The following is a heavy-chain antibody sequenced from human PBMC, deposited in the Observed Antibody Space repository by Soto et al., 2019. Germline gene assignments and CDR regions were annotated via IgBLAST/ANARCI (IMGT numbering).Heavy chain of an antibody. V-gene: IGHV1-3*01. Sequence: ASVKVSCKASGYTFTSYAMHWVRQAPGQRLEWMGWINAGNGNTKYSQKFQGRVTMTRDTSTSTAYMELSSLRSEDTAVYYCARVREVTIFGVVALGAFDIWGQGTMVTVSS. CDR2: INAGNGNT. CDR3: ARVREVTIFGVVALGAFDI. D-gene: IGHD3-3*01. CDR1: GYTFTSYA. J-gene: IGHJ3*02.